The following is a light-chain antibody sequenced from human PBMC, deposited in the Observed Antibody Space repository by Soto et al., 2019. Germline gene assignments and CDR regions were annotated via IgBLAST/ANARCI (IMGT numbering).Light chain of an antibody. Sequence: DIQMTQSPSSLSASVGDRVTLTCRASQSIRRYLNWYQQKPGKAPKLLIYAASILQSGVPSRFSGSGSGTYFTLTISDLQLEDFATYYCQQSDSTPRTFGQGTKVEIQ. J-gene: IGKJ1*01. CDR2: AAS. CDR3: QQSDSTPRT. V-gene: IGKV1-39*01. CDR1: QSIRRY.